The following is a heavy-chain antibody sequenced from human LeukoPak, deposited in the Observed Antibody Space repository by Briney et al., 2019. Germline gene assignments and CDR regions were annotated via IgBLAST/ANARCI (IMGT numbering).Heavy chain of an antibody. V-gene: IGHV3-30*18. CDR2: ISYDGSNK. CDR1: GFTFSSYG. Sequence: GRSLRLSCAASGFTFSSYGMHWVRQAPGKGLEWVAVISYDGSNKYYADSVKGRFTISRDTSKNTLYLQMNSLRAEDTAVYYCAKDHSRYSYGYGVWFDPWGQGTLVTVSS. D-gene: IGHD5-18*01. CDR3: AKDHSRYSYGYGVWFDP. J-gene: IGHJ5*02.